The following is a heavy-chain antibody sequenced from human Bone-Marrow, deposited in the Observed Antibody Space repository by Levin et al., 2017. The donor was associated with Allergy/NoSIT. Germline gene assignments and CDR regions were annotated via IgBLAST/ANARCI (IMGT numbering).Heavy chain of an antibody. CDR2: IQDDGSEK. CDR3: ARGQATFDY. J-gene: IGHJ4*02. CDR1: GFTFSDFW. V-gene: IGHV3-7*01. Sequence: LSLTCAASGFTFSDFWMTWVRQAPGKGPEWVANIQDDGSEKNYVDSVKGRFTISRDNAKNSLYLQMNSLRVEDTAVYFCARGQATFDYWGQGILVTVSS. D-gene: IGHD1-26*01.